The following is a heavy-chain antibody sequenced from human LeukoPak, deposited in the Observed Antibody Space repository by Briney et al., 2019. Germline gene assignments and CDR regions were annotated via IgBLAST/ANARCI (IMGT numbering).Heavy chain of an antibody. CDR2: IQNDGSNK. CDR1: GFTLSSYG. CDR3: AKKTYYYDSSGYYNWFDP. J-gene: IGHJ5*02. Sequence: GGSLRLSCAASGFTLSSYGMHWVRQAPGKGLEWVAFIQNDGSNKYYVDSVKGRFTISRDNSKNTLYLQMNSLRVEDTAAYYCAKKTYYYDSSGYYNWFDPWGQGTLVTVSS. V-gene: IGHV3-30*02. D-gene: IGHD3-22*01.